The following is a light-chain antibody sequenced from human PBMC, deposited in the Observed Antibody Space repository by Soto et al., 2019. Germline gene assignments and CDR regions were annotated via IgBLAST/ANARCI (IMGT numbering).Light chain of an antibody. CDR1: QSVNSK. Sequence: ETVMKQSPATLSVSPGERATLSCSASQSVNSKIAWYQQKPGQAPRLLIYGASTRATDFPARFSGSGSGTEFTLTISSLEPEDFAVYYCQQRSNWPPITFGQGTRLEIK. V-gene: IGKV3-15*01. CDR3: QQRSNWPPIT. J-gene: IGKJ5*01. CDR2: GAS.